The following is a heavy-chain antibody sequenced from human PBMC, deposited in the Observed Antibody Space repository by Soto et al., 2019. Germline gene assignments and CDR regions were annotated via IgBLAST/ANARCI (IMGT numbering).Heavy chain of an antibody. CDR1: GYSFTSYW. D-gene: IGHD3-16*01. CDR3: ARLPGEVEGEEYYYYMDV. Sequence: GESLKISCKGSGYSFTSYWIGWVRQMPGKGLEWMGIIYPGDSDTRYSPSFQGQVTISADKSISTAYLQWSSLKASDTAMYYCARLPGEVEGEEYYYYMDVWGKGTTVTVSS. V-gene: IGHV5-51*01. CDR2: IYPGDSDT. J-gene: IGHJ6*03.